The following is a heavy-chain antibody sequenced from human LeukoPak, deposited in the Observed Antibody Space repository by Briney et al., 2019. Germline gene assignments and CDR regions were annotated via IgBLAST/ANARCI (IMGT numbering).Heavy chain of an antibody. V-gene: IGHV4-30-2*01. Sequence: SETLSLTCAVSGGSISSGGYSWSWIRQPPGKGLEWIGYIYHSGGTYYNPSLKSRVTISVDRSKNQFSLKLSSVTAADTAVYYCARGLGVRYFDWLPSFDYWGQGTLVTVSS. D-gene: IGHD3-9*01. CDR3: ARGLGVRYFDWLPSFDY. J-gene: IGHJ4*02. CDR2: IYHSGGT. CDR1: GGSISSGGYS.